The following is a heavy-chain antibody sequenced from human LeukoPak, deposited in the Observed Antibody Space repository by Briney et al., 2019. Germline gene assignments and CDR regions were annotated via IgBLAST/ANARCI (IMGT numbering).Heavy chain of an antibody. CDR3: AKDTAAQSYYYYYYMDV. V-gene: IGHV3-30*02. Sequence: GGSLRLSCAASGFTFSSYGMHWVRQAPGKGLEWVAFIRYDGSNKYYADSVKGRFTISRDNSKNTLYLQMNSLRAEDTAVYYCAKDTAAQSYYYYYYMDVWGKGTTVTVSS. CDR1: GFTFSSYG. J-gene: IGHJ6*03. CDR2: IRYDGSNK. D-gene: IGHD4-17*01.